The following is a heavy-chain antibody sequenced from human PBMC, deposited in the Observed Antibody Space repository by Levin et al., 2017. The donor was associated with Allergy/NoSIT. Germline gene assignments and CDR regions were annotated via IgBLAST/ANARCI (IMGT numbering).Heavy chain of an antibody. CDR2: ISYDGSNK. CDR3: AKDRAFGELLSYYFDY. J-gene: IGHJ4*02. Sequence: SCAASGFTFSSYGMHWVRQAPGKGLEWVAVISYDGSNKYYADSVKGRFTISRDNSKNTLYLQMNSLRAEDTAVYYCAKDRAFGELLSYYFDYWGQGTLVTVSS. CDR1: GFTFSSYG. V-gene: IGHV3-30*18. D-gene: IGHD3-10*01.